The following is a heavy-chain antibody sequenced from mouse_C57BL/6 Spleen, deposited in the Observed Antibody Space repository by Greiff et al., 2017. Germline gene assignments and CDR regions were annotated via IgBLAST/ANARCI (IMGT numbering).Heavy chain of an antibody. CDR1: GYTFTSYW. CDR2: IYPGNSDT. J-gene: IGHJ3*01. V-gene: IGHV1-5*01. CDR3: TRGGDGGIWFAY. Sequence: VQLKESGTVLARPGASVKMSCKTSGYTFTSYWMHWVKQRPGQGLEWIGAIYPGNSDTSYNQKFKGKATLTAVTSASTAYMELSSLTNEDSAVYYGTRGGDGGIWFAYWGQGTLVTVSA. D-gene: IGHD2-13*01.